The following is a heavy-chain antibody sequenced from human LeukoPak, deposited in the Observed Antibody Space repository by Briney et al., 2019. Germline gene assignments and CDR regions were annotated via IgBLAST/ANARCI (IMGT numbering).Heavy chain of an antibody. V-gene: IGHV3-48*01. Sequence: GGSPRLSCAASGFTFSSYSMNWVRQAPGKGLEWVSYISSSSSTIYYADSVKGRFTISRDNAKNSLYLQMNSLRAEDTAVYYCARDRGSYSPDYFDYWGQGTLVTVSS. CDR2: ISSSSSTI. CDR3: ARDRGSYSPDYFDY. D-gene: IGHD1-26*01. CDR1: GFTFSSYS. J-gene: IGHJ4*02.